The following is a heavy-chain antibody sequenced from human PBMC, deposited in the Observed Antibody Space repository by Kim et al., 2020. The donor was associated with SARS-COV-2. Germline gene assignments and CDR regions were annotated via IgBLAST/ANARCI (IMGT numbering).Heavy chain of an antibody. Sequence: SQSFQGQVTISADKSVSTAYLQWSSLKASDTAMYYCARPNSGSYYGAFDIWGQGTMVTVSS. J-gene: IGHJ3*02. D-gene: IGHD1-26*01. CDR3: ARPNSGSYYGAFDI. V-gene: IGHV5-51*01.